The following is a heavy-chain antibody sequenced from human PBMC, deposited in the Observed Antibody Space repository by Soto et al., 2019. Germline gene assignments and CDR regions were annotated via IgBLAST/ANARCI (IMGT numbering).Heavy chain of an antibody. Sequence: QVQLVQSGAEVKKPGASVKVSCKASGYTFTGYYMHWVRQAPGQGLEWMGWINPNSGGTNYAQKFQGWVTMTRDTSISTASMELSRLRAGDTAVYDCASPRSGSSIGPTEAFDIWGQGTMVTGSS. V-gene: IGHV1-2*04. CDR1: GYTFTGYY. CDR3: ASPRSGSSIGPTEAFDI. CDR2: INPNSGGT. J-gene: IGHJ3*02. D-gene: IGHD3-10*01.